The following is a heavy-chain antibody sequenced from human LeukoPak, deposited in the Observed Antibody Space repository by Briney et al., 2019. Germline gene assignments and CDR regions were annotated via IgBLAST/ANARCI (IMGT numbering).Heavy chain of an antibody. J-gene: IGHJ4*02. CDR2: ISGSGGST. D-gene: IGHD4-17*01. CDR3: AKFEGDDYGDYGHY. Sequence: PGGSLRLSCAASGFTFSSYAMSWVRQAPGQGLEWFSAISGSGGSTYYADSVKGRFTISRDNSKTTLYLQMNSLRAEDTAVYYCAKFEGDDYGDYGHYWGQGTLVTVSS. V-gene: IGHV3-23*01. CDR1: GFTFSSYA.